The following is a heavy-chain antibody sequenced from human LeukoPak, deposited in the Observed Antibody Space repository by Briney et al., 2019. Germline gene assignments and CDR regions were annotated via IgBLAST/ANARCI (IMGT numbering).Heavy chain of an antibody. CDR2: ISSSGTYT. J-gene: IGHJ4*02. Sequence: KPGGSLRLSCAASGXSFSDYYMTWIRQAPGKGLEWVSYISSSGTYTNYADSVKGRFTISRDNAKNSLYLQMNSLSAEDTAVYYCAKIAGTYSPDYWGQGTLITVSS. CDR1: GXSFSDYY. V-gene: IGHV3-11*06. D-gene: IGHD1-26*01. CDR3: AKIAGTYSPDY.